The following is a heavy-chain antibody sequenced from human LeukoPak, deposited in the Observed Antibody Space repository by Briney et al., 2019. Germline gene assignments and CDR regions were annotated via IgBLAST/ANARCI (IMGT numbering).Heavy chain of an antibody. CDR2: ISAYNGNT. Sequence: ASVKVSCKASGYTFTSYGISWVRQAPGQGLEWMGWISAYNGNTNYAQKLQGRVTITTDTSTSTDYMELRSLRSDDTAVYYCARDYYDSSGYYYYFDYWGQGTLVTVSS. J-gene: IGHJ4*02. D-gene: IGHD3-22*01. CDR3: ARDYYDSSGYYYYFDY. V-gene: IGHV1-18*01. CDR1: GYTFTSYG.